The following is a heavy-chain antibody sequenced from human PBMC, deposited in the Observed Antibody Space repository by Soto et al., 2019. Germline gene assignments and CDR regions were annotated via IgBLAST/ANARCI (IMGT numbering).Heavy chain of an antibody. CDR2: IWYDGSNT. D-gene: IGHD1-26*01. J-gene: IGHJ4*02. V-gene: IGHV3-30*02. Sequence: PGGSLRLSCAASGVTFRSYGMHWVRQAPGKGLEWVAVIWYDGSNTYYADSVKGRFTISRDNSKNTLYLQMNSLRAEDTSVYYCAKEGGLSGSYYISSSYYFDYWGQGTLVTVSS. CDR1: GVTFRSYG. CDR3: AKEGGLSGSYYISSSYYFDY.